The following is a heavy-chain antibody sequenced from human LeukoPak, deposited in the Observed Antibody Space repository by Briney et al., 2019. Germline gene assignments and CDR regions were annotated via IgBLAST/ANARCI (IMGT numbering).Heavy chain of an antibody. CDR1: GGSFSGYY. Sequence: SETLSLTCAVYGGSFSGYYWSWIRQPPGKGLEWIGEINHSGSTNYNPSLKSRVTISVDTSKNQFSLRLSSVTAADTAVYYCARGWAARHRYYYYYMDVWGKGTTVTVSS. CDR2: INHSGST. D-gene: IGHD6-6*01. V-gene: IGHV4-34*01. J-gene: IGHJ6*03. CDR3: ARGWAARHRYYYYYMDV.